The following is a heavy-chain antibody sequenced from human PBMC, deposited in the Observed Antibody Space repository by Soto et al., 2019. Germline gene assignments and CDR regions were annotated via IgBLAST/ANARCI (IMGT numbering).Heavy chain of an antibody. J-gene: IGHJ4*02. D-gene: IGHD6-13*01. CDR3: VRDTMRASAAASLDY. CDR1: GFTFSTYE. Sequence: EVQLVESGGGLVQPGGSLRLSCAASGFTFSTYEFNWVRQAPGRGLEWISYISVSGNIIKYADSVKGRFTISRDNAENSLHLHMSSLGVDDTAVYFCVRDTMRASAAASLDYWGQGTQVIVSS. CDR2: ISVSGNII. V-gene: IGHV3-48*03.